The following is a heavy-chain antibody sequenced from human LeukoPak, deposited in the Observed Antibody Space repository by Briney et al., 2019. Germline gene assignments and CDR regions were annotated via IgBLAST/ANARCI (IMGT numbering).Heavy chain of an antibody. Sequence: GGSLRLSCAASGFTFSRYWMSWVRQAPGKGLEWVANIKQDGSEKYYVGSVKGRCTISRDNAKNSLYLQMNSLRAEDTAVYYCAGGMYSGSFDPWGQGTLVTVSS. CDR3: AGGMYSGSFDP. J-gene: IGHJ5*02. CDR2: IKQDGSEK. V-gene: IGHV3-7*02. CDR1: GFTFSRYW. D-gene: IGHD1-26*01.